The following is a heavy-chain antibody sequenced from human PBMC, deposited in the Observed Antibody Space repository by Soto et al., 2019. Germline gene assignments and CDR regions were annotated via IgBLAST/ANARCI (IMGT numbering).Heavy chain of an antibody. CDR2: ISGSGGST. D-gene: IGHD4-17*01. CDR3: AKQKTTVTRYDAFDI. Sequence: EVQLLESGGGLVQPGGSLRLSCAASGFTFSSYAMSWVRQAPGKGLGWVSAISGSGGSTYFADSVKGRFTISRDNSKNTRYLQMNSLRAEDTAIYYCAKQKTTVTRYDAFDIWGQGTMVTVSS. J-gene: IGHJ3*02. CDR1: GFTFSSYA. V-gene: IGHV3-23*01.